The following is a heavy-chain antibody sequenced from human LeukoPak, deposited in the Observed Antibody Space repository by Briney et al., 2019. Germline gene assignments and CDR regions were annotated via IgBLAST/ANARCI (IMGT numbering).Heavy chain of an antibody. CDR3: AKDKTYDDFWSGHDAFDI. CDR1: GFTFSSYS. Sequence: GGSLRLSCAASGFTFSSYSMNWVRQAPGKGLEWVSSISSSSSYIYYADSVKGRFTISRDNAKNSLYLQMNSLRAGDTAVYYCAKDKTYDDFWSGHDAFDIWGQGTMVTVSS. J-gene: IGHJ3*02. CDR2: ISSSSSYI. D-gene: IGHD3-3*01. V-gene: IGHV3-21*04.